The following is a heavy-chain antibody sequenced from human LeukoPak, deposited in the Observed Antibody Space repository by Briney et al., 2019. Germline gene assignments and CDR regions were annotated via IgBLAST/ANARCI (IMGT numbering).Heavy chain of an antibody. CDR1: GFTFSSYA. J-gene: IGHJ4*02. CDR3: AKDPMVRGVFDY. D-gene: IGHD3-10*01. CDR2: ISGSGGST. V-gene: IGHV3-23*01. Sequence: GSLRLSCAASGFTFSSYAMSWVRQAPGKGLEWVSAISGSGGSTYYADSVKGRFTISRDNSKNTLYLQMNSLRAEDTAVYYCAKDPMVRGVFDYWGQGTLVTVSS.